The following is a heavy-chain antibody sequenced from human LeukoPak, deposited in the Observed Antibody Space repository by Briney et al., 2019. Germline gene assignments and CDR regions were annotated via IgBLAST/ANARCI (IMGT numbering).Heavy chain of an antibody. Sequence: SVKVSCKASGGTFSSYAISWVRQAPGQGLEWMGGIIPIFGTANYAQKFQGRVTITADESTSTAYMELSSLRSEDTAVYYCAREGEMVRGGIDIWGQGTMVTVSS. J-gene: IGHJ3*02. CDR3: AREGEMVRGGIDI. CDR2: IIPIFGTA. V-gene: IGHV1-69*01. D-gene: IGHD3-10*01. CDR1: GGTFSSYA.